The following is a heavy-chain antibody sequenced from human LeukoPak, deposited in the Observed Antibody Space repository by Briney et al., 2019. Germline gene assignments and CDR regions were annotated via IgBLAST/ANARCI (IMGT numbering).Heavy chain of an antibody. CDR3: ARNARPYYHYGVDV. D-gene: IGHD6-6*01. V-gene: IGHV3-74*01. Sequence: GGSLRLSCAASGFTFSSYWMPWVRHAPGKGLVWVSRINSDGSRISYADSVKGRFTISRDNAKNTLDLQMNSLRAEDTGVYYCARNARPYYHYGVDVWGQGTTVTVSS. CDR2: INSDGSRI. J-gene: IGHJ6*02. CDR1: GFTFSSYW.